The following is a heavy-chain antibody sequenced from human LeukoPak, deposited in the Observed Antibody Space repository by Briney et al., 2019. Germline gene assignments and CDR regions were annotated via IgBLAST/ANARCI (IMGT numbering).Heavy chain of an antibody. J-gene: IGHJ4*02. D-gene: IGHD4-17*01. CDR1: GFTFSSYG. CDR3: ARGRDSDYAFDY. V-gene: IGHV3-33*01. Sequence: TGGSLRLSCAASGFTFSSYGMHWVRQAPGKGLEWVAVIWYDGSNKYYAGSVKGRFTISRDNSKNTLYLQMNSLRAEDTAVYYCARGRDSDYAFDYWGQGTLVTVSS. CDR2: IWYDGSNK.